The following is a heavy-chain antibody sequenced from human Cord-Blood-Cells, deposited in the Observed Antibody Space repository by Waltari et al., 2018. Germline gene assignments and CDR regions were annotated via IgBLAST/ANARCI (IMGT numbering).Heavy chain of an antibody. D-gene: IGHD7-27*01. V-gene: IGHV4-31*03. CDR2: IHYSGST. CDR3: ARARTGDDAFDI. CDR1: GGSTRSGGYY. J-gene: IGHJ3*02. Sequence: QVQLQESGPGLVKPSQTLSLTCTVSGGSTRSGGYYWSLTRQHPGKGLEWIGYIHYSGSTYYNPSLKSRVTISVDTSKNQFSLKLSSVTAADTAVYYCARARTGDDAFDIWGQGTMVTVSS.